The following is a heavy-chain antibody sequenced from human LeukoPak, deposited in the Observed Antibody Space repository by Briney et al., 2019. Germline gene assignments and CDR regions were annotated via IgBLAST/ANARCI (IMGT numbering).Heavy chain of an antibody. CDR3: AKGRYTIGRKFDH. J-gene: IGHJ4*02. Sequence: PGGSLRLSCAASEFTYSNYGMSWIRQAPGKGKGLEWVSGISGGGGGTYYADSVKGRFTISRDDSKNRLYLQMNSLRAEDTAVYCCAKGRYTIGRKFDHWGQGTLVTVSS. D-gene: IGHD6-19*01. CDR1: EFTYSNYG. V-gene: IGHV3-23*01. CDR2: ISGGGGGT.